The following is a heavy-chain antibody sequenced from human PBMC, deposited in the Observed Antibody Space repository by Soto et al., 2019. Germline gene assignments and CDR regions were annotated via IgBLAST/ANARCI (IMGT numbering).Heavy chain of an antibody. J-gene: IGHJ6*03. CDR3: ARDSGTSGYDAYPSDYYYYMDV. CDR1: GYTFTGYY. V-gene: IGHV1-2*04. CDR2: INPNSGGT. Sequence: ASVKVSCKASGYTFTGYYMHWVRQAPGQGLEWMGWINPNSGGTNYAQKFQGWVTMTRDTSTSTAYMELSRLRSDDTAVYYCARDSGTSGYDAYPSDYYYYMDVWGKGTTVTVSS. D-gene: IGHD5-12*01.